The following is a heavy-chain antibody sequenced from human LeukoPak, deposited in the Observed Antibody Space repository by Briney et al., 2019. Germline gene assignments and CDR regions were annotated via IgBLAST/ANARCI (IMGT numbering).Heavy chain of an antibody. J-gene: IGHJ4*02. V-gene: IGHV3-23*01. Sequence: GGSLRLSCAASGFSFSTYAMSWVRQAPGKGLEWVSPIISGGHSTYYADSVKGRFTISRDNSKNTLYLQMNSLRVEDTAVYYCAKGGFSYGYVDYWGQGTLVTVSS. CDR1: GFSFSTYA. CDR3: AKGGFSYGYVDY. D-gene: IGHD5-18*01. CDR2: IISGGHST.